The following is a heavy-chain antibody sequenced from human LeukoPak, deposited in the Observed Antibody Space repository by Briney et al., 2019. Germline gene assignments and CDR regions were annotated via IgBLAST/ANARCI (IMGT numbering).Heavy chain of an antibody. CDR3: ARGRTVVTPGRGWFDP. J-gene: IGHJ5*02. D-gene: IGHD4-23*01. V-gene: IGHV1-2*02. CDR2: INPNSGGT. CDR1: GYTFTGYY. Sequence: GASVTVSCKASGYTFTGYYMHWVRQAPGQGLEWMGWINPNSGGTNYAQKFQGRVTMTRDTSISTAYMELSRLRSDDTAVYYCARGRTVVTPGRGWFDPWGQGTLVTVSS.